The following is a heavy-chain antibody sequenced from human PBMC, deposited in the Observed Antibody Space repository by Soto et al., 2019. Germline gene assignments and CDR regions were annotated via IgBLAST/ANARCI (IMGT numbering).Heavy chain of an antibody. V-gene: IGHV1-69*04. CDR2: IIPILGIA. Sequence: SVKVSCKASGGTFSSYTISWVRQAPGQGLEWMGRIIPILGIANYAQKFQGRVTITADKSTSTAYKELSSLRSEDTAVYYCARESGPTPFDPWGQGTLVTVSS. CDR3: ARESGPTPFDP. CDR1: GGTFSSYT. J-gene: IGHJ5*02.